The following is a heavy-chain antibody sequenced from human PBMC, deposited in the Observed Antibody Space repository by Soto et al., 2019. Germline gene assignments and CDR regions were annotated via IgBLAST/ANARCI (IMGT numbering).Heavy chain of an antibody. CDR1: GGSFSGYY. J-gene: IGHJ6*02. V-gene: IGHV4-34*01. CDR3: ERASRQLWLMAYYYYGMDV. CDR2: INHSGST. Sequence: SETLSLTCAVYGGSFSGYYWSWIRQPPGKGLEWIGEINHSGSTNYNPSLKSRVTISVDTSKNQFSLKLSSVTAADTAVYYCERASRQLWLMAYYYYGMDVWGQGTTVTVSS. D-gene: IGHD5-18*01.